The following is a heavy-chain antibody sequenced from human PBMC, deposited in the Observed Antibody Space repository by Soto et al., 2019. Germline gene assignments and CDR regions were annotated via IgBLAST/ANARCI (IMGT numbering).Heavy chain of an antibody. V-gene: IGHV4-34*01. Sequence: QVQLQQWGAGLLKPSETLSLTCAVYGGSFSGYYWSWIRQPPGKGLEWIGEINHSGSTNYNPSLKSRVTISVDTSKHQFSRKLSAVTAADTAVYYCARVSVIYYYGMDVWGQGTTVTVSS. D-gene: IGHD2-21*01. J-gene: IGHJ6*02. CDR2: INHSGST. CDR3: ARVSVIYYYGMDV. CDR1: GGSFSGYY.